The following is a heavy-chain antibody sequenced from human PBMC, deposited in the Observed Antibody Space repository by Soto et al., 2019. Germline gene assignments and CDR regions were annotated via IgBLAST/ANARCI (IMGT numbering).Heavy chain of an antibody. CDR2: INSDGSST. D-gene: IGHD3-3*01. V-gene: IGHV3-74*01. J-gene: IGHJ3*02. CDR1: GFTFSSYW. Sequence: PGGSLRLSCAASGFTFSSYWMHWVRQAPGKGLVWVSRINSDGSSTSYADSVKGRFTISRDNAKNTLYLQMNSLRAEDTAVYYCARDSYYDFWSGYSDAFDIWGQGTMVTVS. CDR3: ARDSYYDFWSGYSDAFDI.